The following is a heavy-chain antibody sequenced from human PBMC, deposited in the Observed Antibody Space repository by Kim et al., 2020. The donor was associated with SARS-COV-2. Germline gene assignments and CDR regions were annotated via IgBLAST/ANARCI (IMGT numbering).Heavy chain of an antibody. V-gene: IGHV1-69*04. CDR2: IIPILGIA. J-gene: IGHJ2*01. CDR1: GGTFSSYA. D-gene: IGHD3-22*01. CDR3: ASSSVEIYDSSRRSNNWYFDL. Sequence: SVKVSCKASGGTFSSYAISWVRQAPGQGLEWMGRIIPILGIANYAQKFQGRVTITADKSTSTAYMELSSLRSEDTAVYYCASSSVEIYDSSRRSNNWYFDLWGRGTLVTVSS.